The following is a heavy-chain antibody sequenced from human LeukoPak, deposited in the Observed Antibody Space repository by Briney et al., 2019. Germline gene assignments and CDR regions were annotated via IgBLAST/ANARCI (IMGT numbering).Heavy chain of an antibody. CDR2: SGSS. CDR1: SGSFSDYY. J-gene: IGHJ6*01. D-gene: IGHD3-10*01. Sequence: SETLSLTCTVSSGSFSDYYWTWMRQPPGQGLEWIGYSGSSKYNPSLESRVTISVDTSKRHFSLTLSSVTAADTATYYCARTRRHYYGSGKNLTPWPAGLDVWGQGTTVIVSA. V-gene: IGHV4-59*01. CDR3: ARTRRHYYGSGKNLTPWPAGLDV.